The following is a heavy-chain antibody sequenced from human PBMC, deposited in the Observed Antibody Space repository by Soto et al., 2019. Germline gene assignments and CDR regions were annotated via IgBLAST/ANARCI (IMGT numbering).Heavy chain of an antibody. CDR1: GFSLSTSGVG. Sequence: QITLKESGPTLVKPTQTLTLTCTFSGFSLSTSGVGVGWIRQPPGKALEWLALIYWDDDKRYSPSLKSRLTIPKDTLNNPVVLKMANLDPVDKTPYYCAHRRGEHALSMDVWGQGTTVTVSS. V-gene: IGHV2-5*02. CDR2: IYWDDDK. CDR3: AHRRGEHALSMDV. D-gene: IGHD1-26*01. J-gene: IGHJ6*02.